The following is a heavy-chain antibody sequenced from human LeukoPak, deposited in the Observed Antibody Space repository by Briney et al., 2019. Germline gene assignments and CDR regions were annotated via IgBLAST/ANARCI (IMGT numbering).Heavy chain of an antibody. CDR3: VRGIAGAANDH. CDR1: GFTFSSYW. CDR2: INPDGSST. V-gene: IGHV3-74*01. D-gene: IGHD6-19*01. Sequence: GGSLRLSCAASGFTFSSYWMLWVRQAPGKGLVWVSRINPDGSSTTYADSVKGRFTMSRDNAANMLYLQMNSLRADDTAVYYCVRGIAGAANDHWGQGTLVTVSP. J-gene: IGHJ4*02.